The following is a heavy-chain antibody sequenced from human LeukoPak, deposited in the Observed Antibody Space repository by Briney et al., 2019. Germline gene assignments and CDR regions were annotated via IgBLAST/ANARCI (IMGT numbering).Heavy chain of an antibody. J-gene: IGHJ4*02. D-gene: IGHD3-10*01. CDR3: ARAEYYYGSGSYYRTPFDY. CDR2: INHSGST. Sequence: PSETLSLTCAVYGGSFSGYYWSWIRQPPGKGLEWIGEINHSGSTNYNPSLKSRVTISVDTSKNQFSLKLSSVTAADTAVYYCARAEYYYGSGSYYRTPFDYWGQGTLVTVPS. CDR1: GGSFSGYY. V-gene: IGHV4-34*01.